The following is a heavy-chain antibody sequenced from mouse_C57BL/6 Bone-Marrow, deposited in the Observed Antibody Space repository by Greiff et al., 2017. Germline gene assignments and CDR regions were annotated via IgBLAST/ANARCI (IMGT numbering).Heavy chain of an antibody. J-gene: IGHJ4*01. CDR2: INPNNGGT. CDR3: ARRGYYGSSHGLYYAMDY. D-gene: IGHD1-1*01. V-gene: IGHV1-18*01. Sequence: VQLQQSGPELVKPGASVKIPCKASGYTFTDYNMDWVKQSHGKSLEWIGDINPNNGGTIYNQKFKGKATLTVDKSSSTAYMELRSLTTEDTAVYYWARRGYYGSSHGLYYAMDYWGQGTSVTVSS. CDR1: GYTFTDYN.